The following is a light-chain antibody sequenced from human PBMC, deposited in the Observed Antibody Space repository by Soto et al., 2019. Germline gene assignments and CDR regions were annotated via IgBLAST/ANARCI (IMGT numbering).Light chain of an antibody. CDR1: QSVANNY. J-gene: IGKJ4*01. Sequence: EIVLTQSPGTLSLSPGERATLSCRASQSVANNYLAWYQQKPGQAPRFLMYDASSSATGLPDRFSGSGSGTDFTLTISRLEPDDFAVYYCEQYGSTPLTFGGGTKVAIK. V-gene: IGKV3-20*01. CDR3: EQYGSTPLT. CDR2: DAS.